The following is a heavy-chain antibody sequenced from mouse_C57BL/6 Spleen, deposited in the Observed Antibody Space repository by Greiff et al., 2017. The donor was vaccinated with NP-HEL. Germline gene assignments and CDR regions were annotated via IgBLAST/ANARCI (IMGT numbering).Heavy chain of an antibody. D-gene: IGHD1-1*01. CDR3: ARGGYGSHWYFDV. CDR1: GYSFTGYY. Sequence: EVQLQQSGPELVKPGASVKISCKASGYSFTGYYMNWVKQSPEKSLEWIGEINPSTGGTTYNQKFKAKATLTVDKSSSTAYMQLKSLTSEDSAVYYCARGGYGSHWYFDVWGTGTTVTVSS. V-gene: IGHV1-42*01. J-gene: IGHJ1*03. CDR2: INPSTGGT.